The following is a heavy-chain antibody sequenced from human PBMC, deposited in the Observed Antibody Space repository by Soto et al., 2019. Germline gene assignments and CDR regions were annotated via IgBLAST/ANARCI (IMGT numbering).Heavy chain of an antibody. CDR1: GDSFTNYA. V-gene: IGHV1-69*01. J-gene: IGHJ5*02. CDR3: GRYCTNTKCRGGYYLDL. D-gene: IGHD2-8*01. CDR2: IILALGTP. Sequence: QVLLVQSGAEMKQPGSSVSVSCKASGDSFTNYAFTWVRQAPGQGPEWLGGIILALGTPHYSQRFQGRLPITADESSSTVDMELGSLRLDDTAVYYCGRYCTNTKCRGGYYLDLWGQGTLLTVSS.